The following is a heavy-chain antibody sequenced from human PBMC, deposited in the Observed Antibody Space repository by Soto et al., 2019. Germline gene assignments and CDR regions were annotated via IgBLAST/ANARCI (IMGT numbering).Heavy chain of an antibody. CDR1: GFTFGSRA. CDR2: ITDTGGDS. J-gene: IGHJ4*01. Sequence: GGSLRLSCVASGFTFGSRAMSWVRQAPGEGLEWVSTITDTGGDSKSADSVRGRFAISRDNSRNTLHLQMSSLRAEDSAVYYCASGSKDSYPGSRIFDFWGRGTLVTV. CDR3: ASGSKDSYPGSRIFDF. D-gene: IGHD3-10*01. V-gene: IGHV3-23*01.